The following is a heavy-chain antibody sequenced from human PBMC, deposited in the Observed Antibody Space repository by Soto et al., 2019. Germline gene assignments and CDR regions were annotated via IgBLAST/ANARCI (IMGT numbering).Heavy chain of an antibody. V-gene: IGHV4-61*01. J-gene: IGHJ4*02. CDR2: IYYSET. Sequence: QVQLQESGPGLVKPSETLSLTCTVSGGSVSSGSYYWSWIRQPPGKGLEWIGYIYYSETNYNPSLRGRVTMSVDTSKNQFSLRLSSVTAADTAVYYCARAVPGAVFDYWGQGTLVTVSS. CDR1: GGSVSSGSYY. CDR3: ARAVPGAVFDY. D-gene: IGHD6-19*01.